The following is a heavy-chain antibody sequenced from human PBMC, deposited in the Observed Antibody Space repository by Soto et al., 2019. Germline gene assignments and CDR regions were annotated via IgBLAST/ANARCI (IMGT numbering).Heavy chain of an antibody. CDR1: GFTFSTYT. J-gene: IGHJ6*02. V-gene: IGHV3-21*01. CDR3: AREGTPLAYRWNDVGGKLRRSSYGMDV. CDR2: ISGSSTNL. Sequence: EVQLVESGGGLVKPGGSLRLSCAASGFTFSTYTMNWVRQAPGKGLEWVSSISGSSTNLYYGDSLKGRFTISRDNAKNSLFLQMNSLRAEDTAVYYCAREGTPLAYRWNDVGGKLRRSSYGMDVWGQGTTVTVSS. D-gene: IGHD1-1*01.